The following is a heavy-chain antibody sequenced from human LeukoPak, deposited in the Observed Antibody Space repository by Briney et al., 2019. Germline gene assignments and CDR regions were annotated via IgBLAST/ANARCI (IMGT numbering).Heavy chain of an antibody. CDR2: INHNGNVN. Sequence: GGSLRLSCAASGFTFSDYWMTWARQAPGKGLEWVASINHNGNVNYYVDSVKGRFTISRDNAKNSLYLQMSNLRAEDTAVYFCARGGGLDVWGQGATVTVSS. V-gene: IGHV3-7*03. D-gene: IGHD3-16*01. CDR1: GFTFSDYW. J-gene: IGHJ6*02. CDR3: ARGGGLDV.